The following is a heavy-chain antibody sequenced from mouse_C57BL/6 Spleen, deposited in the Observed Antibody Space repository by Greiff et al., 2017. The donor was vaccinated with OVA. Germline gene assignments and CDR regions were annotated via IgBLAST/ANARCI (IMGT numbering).Heavy chain of an antibody. Sequence: QVQLKQSGPELVKPGASVKISCKASGYAFSSSWMNWVKQRPGKGLEWIGRIYPGDGDTNYNGKFKGKATLTADKSSSTAYMQLSSLTSEDSAVYFCARKKDDPYAMDYWGQGTSVTVSS. CDR1: GYAFSSSW. V-gene: IGHV1-82*01. CDR2: IYPGDGDT. CDR3: ARKKDDPYAMDY. J-gene: IGHJ4*01.